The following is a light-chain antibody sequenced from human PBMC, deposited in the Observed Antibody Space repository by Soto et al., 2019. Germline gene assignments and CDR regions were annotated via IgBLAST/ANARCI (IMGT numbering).Light chain of an antibody. CDR1: GSNIGGFS. V-gene: IGLV1-51*01. CDR2: DND. CDR3: GAWDNTQSWV. Sequence: QAVLTQPPSVSAAPGQRITISCSGSGSNIGGFSVSWYQQLPGTAPKLLIYDNDKRPSGIPDRFSGSKSGTSATLAITTLQTGDEAHYFCGAWDNTQSWVFGPGTKLTVL. J-gene: IGLJ1*01.